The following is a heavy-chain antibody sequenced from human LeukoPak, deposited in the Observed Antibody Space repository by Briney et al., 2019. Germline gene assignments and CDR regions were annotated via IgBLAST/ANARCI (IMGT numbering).Heavy chain of an antibody. CDR1: GGSFSGHY. CDR2: INHSGST. D-gene: IGHD6-19*01. Sequence: SETLSLTCAVYGGSFSGHYWSWIRQPPGKGLEWIGEINHSGSTNYNPSLKSRVTISVDTSKNQFSLKLSSVTAADTAVYYCARQQQWLVSPFDYWGQGTLVTVSS. V-gene: IGHV4-34*01. J-gene: IGHJ4*02. CDR3: ARQQQWLVSPFDY.